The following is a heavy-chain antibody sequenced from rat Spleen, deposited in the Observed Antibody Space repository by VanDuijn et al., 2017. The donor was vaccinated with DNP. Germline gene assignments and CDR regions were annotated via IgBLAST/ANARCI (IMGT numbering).Heavy chain of an antibody. CDR2: ITYYGGST. D-gene: IGHD1-1*01. Sequence: EVQLVESGGGLAQPGRSLKLSCAASGFTFSDYYMALVLPAPAKGLEWVAYITYYGGSTYYEDSVKGRFTISRDNAKSTLYLQMNSLRSEDMATYYCARPMDYYSGGFAYWGQGSLVTVAS. J-gene: IGHJ3*01. CDR1: GFTFSDYY. CDR3: ARPMDYYSGGFAY. V-gene: IGHV5-22*01.